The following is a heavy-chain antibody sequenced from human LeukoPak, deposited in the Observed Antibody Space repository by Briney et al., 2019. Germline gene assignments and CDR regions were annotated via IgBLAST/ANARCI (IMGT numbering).Heavy chain of an antibody. CDR2: ISYDGSNK. D-gene: IGHD6-19*01. Sequence: GGSLRLSCAASGFTFSTYSMNWVRQAPGKGLEWVAVISYDGSNKYYADSVKGRFTISRDNSKNTLYLQMNSLRAEDTAVYYCAREGTRAGAGTNRFDYWGQGTLVTVSS. V-gene: IGHV3-30*03. CDR3: AREGTRAGAGTNRFDY. J-gene: IGHJ4*02. CDR1: GFTFSTYS.